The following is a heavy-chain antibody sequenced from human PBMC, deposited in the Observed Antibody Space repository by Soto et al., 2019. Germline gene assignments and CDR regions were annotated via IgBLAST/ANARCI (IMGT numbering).Heavy chain of an antibody. V-gene: IGHV3-53*01. J-gene: IGHJ3*02. CDR2: IYSGGST. CDR3: ARSGGWELRGDGAFDI. CDR1: GFTVSSNY. D-gene: IGHD1-26*01. Sequence: EVQLVESGGGLIQPGGSLRLSCAASGFTVSSNYMSWVRQAPGKGLEWVSVIYSGGSTYYADSVKGRFTISRDNSKNTLYLQMNSLRAEDTAVYYCARSGGWELRGDGAFDIWGQGTMVTVSS.